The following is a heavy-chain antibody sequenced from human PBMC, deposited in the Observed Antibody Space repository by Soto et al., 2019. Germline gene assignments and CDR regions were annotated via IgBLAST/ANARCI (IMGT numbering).Heavy chain of an antibody. CDR1: GFMFSSAW. Sequence: EVKVVESGGNLVKPGGSLRLSCETSGFMFSSAWMSWVRQAPGKGLEWVGRIKSRSEGGARDYAAPVKGRFNISRDDSKNMVYLQMDSLRAEDTAVYYCVEGWNDFWGPGNLVTVSS. J-gene: IGHJ4*02. CDR2: IKSRSEGGAR. D-gene: IGHD1-1*01. V-gene: IGHV3-15*01. CDR3: VEGWNDF.